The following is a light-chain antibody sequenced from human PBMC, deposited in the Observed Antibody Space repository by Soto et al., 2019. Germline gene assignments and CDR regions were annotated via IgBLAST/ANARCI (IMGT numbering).Light chain of an antibody. CDR2: WAS. J-gene: IGKJ2*01. CDR3: QQYYNSPLFT. CDR1: QSILHSPNNKNF. Sequence: DFVMTQSPDSLAVSLGEKATINCKSSQSILHSPNNKNFLAWYQQKPGQSPKLLISWASTRESGVPDRFSGRGSETDFTLTITSLQAEDAAVYYCQQYYNSPLFTFGQGTKLEIK. V-gene: IGKV4-1*01.